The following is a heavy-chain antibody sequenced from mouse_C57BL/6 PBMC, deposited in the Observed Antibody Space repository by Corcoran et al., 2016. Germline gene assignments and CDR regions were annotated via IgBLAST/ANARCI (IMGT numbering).Heavy chain of an antibody. Sequence: DVQLQESGPGLVKPSQSLSLTCSVTGYSITSGYYWNWIRQFPGNKLEWMGYISYDGSNNYNPSLKNRISITRDTSKNQFFLKLNSVTTEDTATYYCARDPFDGYYDYWGQGTTLTVSS. D-gene: IGHD2-3*01. CDR2: ISYDGSN. CDR3: ARDPFDGYYDY. CDR1: GYSITSGYY. J-gene: IGHJ2*01. V-gene: IGHV3-6*01.